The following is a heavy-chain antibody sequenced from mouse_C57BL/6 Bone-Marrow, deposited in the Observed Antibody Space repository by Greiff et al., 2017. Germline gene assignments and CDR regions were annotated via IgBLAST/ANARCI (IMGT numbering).Heavy chain of an antibody. CDR1: GFSFNTYA. D-gene: IGHD1-1*01. J-gene: IGHJ1*03. Sequence: EVKLMESGGGLVQPKGSLKLSCAASGFSFNTYAMNWVRQAPGKGLEWVARIRSKSNNYATYYADSVKDRFTISRDDSESMLYLQMNNLKTEDTAMYYCVRGITTVVYWYFDVWGTGTTVTVSS. CDR3: VRGITTVVYWYFDV. V-gene: IGHV10-1*01. CDR2: IRSKSNNYAT.